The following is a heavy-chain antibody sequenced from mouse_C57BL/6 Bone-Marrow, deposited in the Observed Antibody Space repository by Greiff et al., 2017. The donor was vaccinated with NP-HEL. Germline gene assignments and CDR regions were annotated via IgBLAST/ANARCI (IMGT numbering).Heavy chain of an antibody. Sequence: VQLQQSGPELVKPGASVKISCKASGYSFTDYNMNWVKQSNGKSLEWIGVINPNYGTTSYNQKFKGKATLTVDQSSSTAYMQLNSLTSEDSAVYYCARNYYYGSSYGYWYFDVWGTGTTVTVSS. CDR2: INPNYGTT. CDR1: GYSFTDYN. V-gene: IGHV1-39*01. J-gene: IGHJ1*03. CDR3: ARNYYYGSSYGYWYFDV. D-gene: IGHD1-1*01.